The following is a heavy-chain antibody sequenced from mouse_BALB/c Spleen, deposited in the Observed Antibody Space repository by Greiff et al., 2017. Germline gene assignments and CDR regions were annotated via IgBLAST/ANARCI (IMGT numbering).Heavy chain of an antibody. V-gene: IGHV1S81*02. CDR1: GYTFTSYW. J-gene: IGHJ3*01. CDR3: ARIHYYGSSYAY. Sequence: VQLQQPGAELVKPGASVKLSCKASGYTFTSYWMHWVKQRPGQGLEWIGEINPSNGRTNYNEKFKSKATLTVDKSSSTAYMQLSSLTSEDSAVYYCARIHYYGSSYAYWGQGTLVTVSA. D-gene: IGHD1-1*01. CDR2: INPSNGRT.